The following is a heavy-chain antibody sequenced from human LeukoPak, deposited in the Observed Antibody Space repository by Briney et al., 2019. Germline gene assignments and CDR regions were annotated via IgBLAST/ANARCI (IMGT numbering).Heavy chain of an antibody. V-gene: IGHV1-18*01. CDR2: ISGYNGNT. CDR3: AREPHRDSDAFDI. CDR1: GYTFTSYG. J-gene: IGHJ3*02. Sequence: ASVKASCKASGYTFTSYGISWVRQAPGQGLEWMGWISGYNGNTNYAQKLQGRVTMTTDTSTSTAYMELRSLRSDDTAVYYCAREPHRDSDAFDIWGQGTMVSVSS. D-gene: IGHD2-21*01.